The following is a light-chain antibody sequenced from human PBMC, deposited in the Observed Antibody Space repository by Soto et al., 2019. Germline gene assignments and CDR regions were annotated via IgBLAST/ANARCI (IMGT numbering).Light chain of an antibody. CDR3: CSYAGRDTLYV. J-gene: IGLJ1*01. CDR1: STDVGGYNY. Sequence: QSALTQARSVSGSPGESVTISCTGTSTDVGGYNYVSWYQQHPGKVPKLMIYDVSKRPSGVPDRFPGSKSGNTASLTISGLQVEDQADYYCCSYAGRDTLYVFGSGTKVTVL. CDR2: DVS. V-gene: IGLV2-11*01.